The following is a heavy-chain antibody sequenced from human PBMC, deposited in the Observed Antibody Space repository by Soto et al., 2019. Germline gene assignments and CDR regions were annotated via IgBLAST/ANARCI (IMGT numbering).Heavy chain of an antibody. V-gene: IGHV5-51*01. CDR3: ARLHGSSAPDY. J-gene: IGHJ4*02. CDR2: IYPGDSDT. Sequence: GESLKISCKASGYSFTDYWIGWVRQMPGKGLEWMGIIYPGDSDTKYSPSFQGQVTMSADKSISTAYLQWNSLKASDTAMYYCARLHGSSAPDYWGQGTLVTVSS. D-gene: IGHD6-6*01. CDR1: GYSFTDYW.